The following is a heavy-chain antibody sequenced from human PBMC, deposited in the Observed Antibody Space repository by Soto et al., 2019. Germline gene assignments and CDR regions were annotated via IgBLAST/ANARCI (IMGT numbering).Heavy chain of an antibody. Sequence: GAPTVFDGGAGLVLKRSWMHLVRESPGKGLVWISRIYNDGTYSDYAGSVRGRFTISRDNVNDTLYLQMNNLRAEDSGLYYCKRGPRPISTGTGAYWGQGTQVTVYS. J-gene: IGHJ4*02. CDR1: GLVLKRSW. D-gene: IGHD3-10*01. V-gene: IGHV3-74*01. CDR2: IYNDGTYS. CDR3: KRGPRPISTGTGAY.